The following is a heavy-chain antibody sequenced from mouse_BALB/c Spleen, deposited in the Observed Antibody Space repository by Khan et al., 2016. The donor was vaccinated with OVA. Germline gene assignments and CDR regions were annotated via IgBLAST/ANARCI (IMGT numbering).Heavy chain of an antibody. D-gene: IGHD1-1*01. CDR1: GYTFTSFW. V-gene: IGHV1S127*01. CDR3: ARGGYGSPFAY. CDR2: IDPSKSET. Sequence: QVRLLQSGPELVRPGASVKMSCKASGYTFTSFWIHWVKQRPGQGLEWIGMIDPSKSETRLNQKFKDKATLNVDKSSNTAYMQLSRLTSDDSAVYYCARGGYGSPFAYWGQGTLVTVSA. J-gene: IGHJ3*01.